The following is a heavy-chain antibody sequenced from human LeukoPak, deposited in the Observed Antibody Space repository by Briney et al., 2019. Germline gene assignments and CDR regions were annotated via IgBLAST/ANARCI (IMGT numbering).Heavy chain of an antibody. CDR1: GFPFRRSG. CDR3: TKWNGYADY. V-gene: IGHV3-23*01. D-gene: IGHD2-2*01. Sequence: PGGSLRPPFAAPGFPFRRSGVTWGRRAPGKGREGVSGFSGGDGSTHYADSVKGRFTISRDYSENTAFLQMNSLRAEDTAVYYCTKWNGYADYWGQGTLVTVSS. CDR2: FSGGDGST. J-gene: IGHJ4*02.